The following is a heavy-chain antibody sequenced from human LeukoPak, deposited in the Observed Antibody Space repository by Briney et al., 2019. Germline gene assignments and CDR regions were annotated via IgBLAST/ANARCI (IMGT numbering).Heavy chain of an antibody. J-gene: IGHJ4*02. Sequence: GGSLRLSCAASGFTFTSYSMNWVRQAPGKGLEWVSTISGGGGSTYYADSVKGRFTISRDSSKNTLYLQVNSLRAEDTAVYYCAKGGKWDVTPFDYWGQGTLATVSS. CDR2: ISGGGGST. D-gene: IGHD1-26*01. V-gene: IGHV3-23*01. CDR1: GFTFTSYS. CDR3: AKGGKWDVTPFDY.